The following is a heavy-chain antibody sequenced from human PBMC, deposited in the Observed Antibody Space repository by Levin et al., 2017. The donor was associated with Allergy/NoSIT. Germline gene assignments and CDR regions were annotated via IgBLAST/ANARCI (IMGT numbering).Heavy chain of an antibody. V-gene: IGHV4-38-2*01. CDR2: VYFGGST. J-gene: IGHJ6*02. CDR3: ARVGGEVDKEV. D-gene: IGHD3-10*01. Sequence: SQTLSLTCAVSGYSISGGYYWGWIRQPPGKTLEWIGLVYFGGSTYDNPSLESRVTISVDTLKNQLSLKLSSVTDADTAVYYCARVGGEVDKEVWGQGTTVTVSS. CDR1: GYSISGGYY.